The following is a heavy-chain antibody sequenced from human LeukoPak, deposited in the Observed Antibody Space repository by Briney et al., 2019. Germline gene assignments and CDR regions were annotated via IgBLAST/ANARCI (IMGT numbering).Heavy chain of an antibody. CDR1: GGSFSSRSYY. J-gene: IGHJ4*02. Sequence: SETLSLTCSVSGGSFSSRSYYWAWIRQAPGKGLEWIGNLYYSGSTDYNPSLKSRVTISVHTSKNQFSLNLISVTAADTAVYYCARSPPFCGGDCYVDYWGQGTKVTVSS. CDR3: ARSPPFCGGDCYVDY. D-gene: IGHD2-21*02. V-gene: IGHV4-39*01. CDR2: LYYSGST.